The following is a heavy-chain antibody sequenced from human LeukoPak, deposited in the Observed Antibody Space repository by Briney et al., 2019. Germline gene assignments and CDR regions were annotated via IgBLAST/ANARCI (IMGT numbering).Heavy chain of an antibody. CDR3: ASLMGYCSSTSCQNFDY. V-gene: IGHV3-23*01. CDR1: GFTFSSYA. CDR2: ISGSGGST. J-gene: IGHJ4*02. D-gene: IGHD2-2*01. Sequence: PGGSLRLSCAVSGFTFSSYAMSWVRQAPGKGLEWVSAISGSGGSTYYADSVKGRFTISRDNSKNTPYLQMNSLRAEDTAVYYCASLMGYCSSTSCQNFDYWGQGTLVTVSS.